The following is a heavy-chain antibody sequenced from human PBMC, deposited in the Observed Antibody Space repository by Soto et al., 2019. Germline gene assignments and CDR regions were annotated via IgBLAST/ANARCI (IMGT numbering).Heavy chain of an antibody. CDR1: GGSISSGGYY. Sequence: QVQLQESGPGLVKPSQTLSLTCTVSGGSISSGGYYWSWIRQHPGKGLEWIGYIYYSGSTYYNPSLKSRVTISVATSKNQFSLKLSSVTAADTAVYYCARGYGSGSSPFDPWGQGTLVTVSS. CDR3: ARGYGSGSSPFDP. CDR2: IYYSGST. V-gene: IGHV4-31*03. D-gene: IGHD3-10*01. J-gene: IGHJ5*02.